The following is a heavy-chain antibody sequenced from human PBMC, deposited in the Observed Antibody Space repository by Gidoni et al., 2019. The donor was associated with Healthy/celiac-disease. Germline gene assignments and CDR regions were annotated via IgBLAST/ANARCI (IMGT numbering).Heavy chain of an antibody. V-gene: IGHV4-61*02. J-gene: IGHJ6*03. CDR3: ARDQGGYDPSYYYYYMDV. D-gene: IGHD5-12*01. CDR1: GGSISSVSYY. CDR2: IYTSGST. Sequence: QVQLQESGPGLVKPSQTLSLTCTVSGGSISSVSYYWSWIRQPAGKGLEWIGRIYTSGSTNYNPSLKSRVTISVDTSKNQFSLKLSSVTAADTAVYYCARDQGGYDPSYYYYYMDVWGKGTTVTVSS.